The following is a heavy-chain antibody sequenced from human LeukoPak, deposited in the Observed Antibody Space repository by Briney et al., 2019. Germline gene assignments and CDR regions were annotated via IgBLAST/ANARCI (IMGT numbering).Heavy chain of an antibody. CDR2: IYHSGST. D-gene: IGHD6-6*01. J-gene: IGHJ5*02. CDR1: GGSISSSSYY. Sequence: SETLSLTCTVSGGSISSSSYYWGWIRQPPGKGLEWIGSIYHSGSTYYNPSLKSRVTISVDTSKNQFSLKLSSVTAADTAVYYCARVRAEYSSSSGPWGQGTLVTVSS. V-gene: IGHV4-39*07. CDR3: ARVRAEYSSSSGP.